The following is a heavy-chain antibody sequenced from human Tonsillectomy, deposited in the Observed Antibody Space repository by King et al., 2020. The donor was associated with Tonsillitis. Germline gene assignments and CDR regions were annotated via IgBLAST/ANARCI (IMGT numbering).Heavy chain of an antibody. Sequence: VKLVESGGGLVKPGGSLRLSCAASGFTFSDYYMSWIRQAPGKGLEWVSYISSSGSTIYYADSVKGRFTISRDNAKNSLYLQMNSLRAEDTAVYYCARDAGGSLTTYYYYYYGMDVWGQGTTVTVSS. CDR1: GFTFSDYY. CDR2: ISSSGSTI. D-gene: IGHD3-10*01. J-gene: IGHJ6*02. CDR3: ARDAGGSLTTYYYYYYGMDV. V-gene: IGHV3-11*01.